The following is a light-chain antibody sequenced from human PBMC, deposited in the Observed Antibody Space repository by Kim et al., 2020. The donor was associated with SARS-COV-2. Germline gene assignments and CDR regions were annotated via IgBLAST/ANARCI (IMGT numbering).Light chain of an antibody. Sequence: ASVGERVTITCRASQAISTGLAWYQQRAGKAPKLLIYAASSLQSGVPSRFSGSGSGTDFTLTISSLQPEDFATYYCQHTNRFPFTFGGGTKVDIK. CDR1: QAISTG. V-gene: IGKV1-12*01. CDR2: AAS. CDR3: QHTNRFPFT. J-gene: IGKJ4*01.